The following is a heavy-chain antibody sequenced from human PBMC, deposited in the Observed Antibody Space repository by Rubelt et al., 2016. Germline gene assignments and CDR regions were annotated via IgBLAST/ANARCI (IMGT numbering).Heavy chain of an antibody. CDR1: GGSISSYY. V-gene: IGHV4-59*01. CDR2: IYYSGST. CDR3: ARRSGSYYDYYYGMDV. D-gene: IGHD1-26*01. Sequence: QVQLQESGPGLVKPSGTLSLNCTVTGGSISSYYWSWIRQPPGKGLEWIGYIYYSGSTNYNPSLKSRVTISVDTSKNQVSLELSSVTAADTAVYYCARRSGSYYDYYYGMDVWGQGTTVTVSS. J-gene: IGHJ6*02.